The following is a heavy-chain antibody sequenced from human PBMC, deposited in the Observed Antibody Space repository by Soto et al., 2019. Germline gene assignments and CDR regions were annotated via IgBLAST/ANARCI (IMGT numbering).Heavy chain of an antibody. V-gene: IGHV4-31*03. CDR3: ARAAGGPITIFGEVMTWFDP. D-gene: IGHD3-3*01. Sequence: SETPSLTRTVSGGSISSGCYYWSWICPRPGEGLEWIGYSYYCGSTYYNPCLKSRVTISVDTSKNQFSLKLSSVTAADTAVYDCARAAGGPITIFGEVMTWFDPWGQGTLVTVSS. CDR1: GGSISSGCYY. J-gene: IGHJ5*02. CDR2: SYYCGST.